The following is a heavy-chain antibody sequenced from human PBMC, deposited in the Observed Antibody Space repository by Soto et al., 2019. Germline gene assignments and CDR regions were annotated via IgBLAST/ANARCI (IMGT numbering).Heavy chain of an antibody. CDR1: GFTFSSYS. V-gene: IGHV3-48*01. J-gene: IGHJ6*03. D-gene: IGHD6-13*01. CDR3: ARGGAYSSSWYLYYYYMDV. Sequence: EVQLVESGGGLVQPGGSLRLSCAASGFTFSSYSMNWVRQAPGKGLEWVSYISSSSSTIYYADSVKGRFTISRDNAKNPLYLQMNSLRAEDTAVYYCARGGAYSSSWYLYYYYMDVWGKGTTVTVSS. CDR2: ISSSSSTI.